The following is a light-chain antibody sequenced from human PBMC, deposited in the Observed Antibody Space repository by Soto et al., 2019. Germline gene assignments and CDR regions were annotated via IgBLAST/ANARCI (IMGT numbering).Light chain of an antibody. J-gene: IGKJ4*01. CDR1: QDISKY. CDR2: DVF. V-gene: IGKV1-33*01. CDR3: QQYDQLPIT. Sequence: DIQMTQSESSLPASVGDTVTISCQASQDISKYLNWFQQKPGKAPKLLIYDVFNVETGVPSRFSGRGSGTDFTLIISNLQPEDFATYYCQQYDQLPITFGGGTKVDIK.